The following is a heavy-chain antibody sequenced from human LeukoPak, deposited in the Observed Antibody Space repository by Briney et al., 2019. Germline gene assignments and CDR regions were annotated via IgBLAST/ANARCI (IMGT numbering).Heavy chain of an antibody. D-gene: IGHD2-2*01. Sequence: ASVKVSCKVSGYTLTELSMHWVRQAPGKGLEWMGGFDPEDGETIYAQKFQGRVTITEDTSTDTAYMELSSLRSEDTAVYYCATAPLLVVPAATNYYYYYGMDVWGQGTTVTVSS. J-gene: IGHJ6*02. CDR3: ATAPLLVVPAATNYYYYYGMDV. CDR2: FDPEDGET. CDR1: GYTLTELS. V-gene: IGHV1-24*01.